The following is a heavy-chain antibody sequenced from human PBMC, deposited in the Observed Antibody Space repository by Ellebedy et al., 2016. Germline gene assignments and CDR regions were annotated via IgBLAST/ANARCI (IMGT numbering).Heavy chain of an antibody. CDR1: GGSISSYY. CDR3: ASLDYGDYLPDY. V-gene: IGHV4-59*08. Sequence: SETLSLXXTVSGGSISSYYWSWIRQPPGKGLEWIGYIYYSGSTNYNPSLKSRVTISVDTSKNQFSLKLSSVTAADTAVYYCASLDYGDYLPDYWGQGTLVTVSS. D-gene: IGHD4-17*01. CDR2: IYYSGST. J-gene: IGHJ4*02.